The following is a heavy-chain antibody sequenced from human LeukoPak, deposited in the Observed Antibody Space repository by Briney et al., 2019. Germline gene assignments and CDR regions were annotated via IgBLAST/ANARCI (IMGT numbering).Heavy chain of an antibody. V-gene: IGHV1-2*02. D-gene: IGHD3-10*01. Sequence: ASVKVSCKASGYTFTGYYIHWVRQAPGQGLEWMGWINPNSGVTHYPQKFQGRVTMTRDTSISTAYMELSRLRSDDTAVYYCARDAPYYYGLDWGQGTLVTVSS. CDR1: GYTFTGYY. J-gene: IGHJ4*02. CDR2: INPNSGVT. CDR3: ARDAPYYYGLD.